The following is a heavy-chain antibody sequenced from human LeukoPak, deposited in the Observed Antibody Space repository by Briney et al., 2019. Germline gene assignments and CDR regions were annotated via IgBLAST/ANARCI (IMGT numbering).Heavy chain of an antibody. D-gene: IGHD2-21*02. CDR1: GYTFTSYV. CDR2: ISAYNGNT. Sequence: ASVKVSCKASGYTFTSYVISWVRQAPGQGLEWMGWISAYNGNTNYAQKLQGRVTMTTDTSTSTAYMELRSLRSDDTALYYCARGPAYCGDDCYFDYWGQGALVTVSS. J-gene: IGHJ4*02. CDR3: ARGPAYCGDDCYFDY. V-gene: IGHV1-18*01.